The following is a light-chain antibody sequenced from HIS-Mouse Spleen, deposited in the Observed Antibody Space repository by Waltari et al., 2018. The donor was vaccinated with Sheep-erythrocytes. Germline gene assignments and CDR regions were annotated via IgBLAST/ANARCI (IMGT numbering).Light chain of an antibody. CDR2: AAS. Sequence: DIQMTQFPSSMSAYVGDRVTITCRASQSISSYLNWYQQKPGKAPKLLIYAASSFQSGVPSRFSGSGSGTDFTLTISSLQPEDFATYYCQQSYSTPPLSFGGGTKVEIK. CDR1: QSISSY. J-gene: IGKJ4*01. CDR3: QQSYSTPPLS. V-gene: IGKV1-39*01.